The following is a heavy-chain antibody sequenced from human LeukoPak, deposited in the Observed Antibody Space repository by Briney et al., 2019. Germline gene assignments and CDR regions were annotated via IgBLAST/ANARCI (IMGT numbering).Heavy chain of an antibody. V-gene: IGHV4-38-2*01. J-gene: IGHJ4*02. Sequence: SESLSLTSAVPVYSLRSGYYWGWIRQPPGKGREWIGSIFRSGSTYYNPSLKSRVPISVDTSKNQFSLKLRSVAAADTAVYYCARIVGAVSERLDYWGQGTLVAVSS. CDR3: ARIVGAVSERLDY. D-gene: IGHD1-26*01. CDR1: VYSLRSGYY. CDR2: IFRSGST.